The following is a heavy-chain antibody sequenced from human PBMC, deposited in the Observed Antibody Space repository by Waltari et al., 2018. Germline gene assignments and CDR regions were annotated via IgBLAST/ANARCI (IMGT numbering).Heavy chain of an antibody. CDR3: ARRWLQLPPVA. CDR1: GGSFSGYY. Sequence: QVQLQQWGAGLLKPSETLSLTCAVYGGSFSGYYWSWIRQPPGKGLEWIGEINHSGSTNYNPSRKSRVTISVDTSKNQFSLKLSSVTAADTAVYYCARRWLQLPPVAWGQGTLVTVSS. V-gene: IGHV4-34*01. CDR2: INHSGST. J-gene: IGHJ4*02. D-gene: IGHD5-12*01.